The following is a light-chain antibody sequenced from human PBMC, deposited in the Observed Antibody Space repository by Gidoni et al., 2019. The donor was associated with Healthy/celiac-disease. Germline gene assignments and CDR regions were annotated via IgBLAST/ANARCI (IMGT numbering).Light chain of an antibody. J-gene: IGKJ5*01. V-gene: IGKV3-11*01. Sequence: EIVLTQSPATLSWSPGERATLSCRASQSVSSYLAWYQQKPGQAPRLLIYDASNRATGIPARFSGSGSGTDFTLTISSLEPEDFAVYYCQQRRNWPPSITFGQGTRLEIK. CDR2: DAS. CDR1: QSVSSY. CDR3: QQRRNWPPSIT.